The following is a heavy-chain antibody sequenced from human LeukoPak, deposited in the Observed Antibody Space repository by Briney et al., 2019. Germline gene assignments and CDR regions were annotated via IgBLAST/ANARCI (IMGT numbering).Heavy chain of an antibody. D-gene: IGHD3-9*01. J-gene: IGHJ4*02. Sequence: GGSLRLSCAASGFTFSDYYMSWIRQAPGKGLEWVSYISSSGSTIYYADSVKGRFTISRDNSKNTLYLQMNSLRAEDTAVYYCARGYFDWPFDYWGQGTLVTVSS. CDR2: ISSSGSTI. CDR1: GFTFSDYY. V-gene: IGHV3-11*01. CDR3: ARGYFDWPFDY.